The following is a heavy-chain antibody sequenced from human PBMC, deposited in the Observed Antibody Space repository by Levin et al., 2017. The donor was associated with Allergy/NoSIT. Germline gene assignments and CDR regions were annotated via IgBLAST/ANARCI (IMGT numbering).Heavy chain of an antibody. J-gene: IGHJ3*02. Sequence: SETLSLTCTVSGASISSGDYYWSWIRQPPGTGLECIGYIYYSGSTYFNPSLRSRVIIAVVTSKNHFSLKLSSVTAADTAVYYCARVTNHKAITVRGPEIPESPDAFDIWGQGTMVTVSS. V-gene: IGHV4-30-4*01. CDR3: ARVTNHKAITVRGPEIPESPDAFDI. D-gene: IGHD3-16*01. CDR1: GASISSGDYY. CDR2: IYYSGST.